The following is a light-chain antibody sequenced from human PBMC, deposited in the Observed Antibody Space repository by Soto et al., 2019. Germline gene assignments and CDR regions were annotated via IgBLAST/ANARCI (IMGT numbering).Light chain of an antibody. CDR1: SGHSSYI. J-gene: IGLJ2*01. Sequence: QPVLTQSSSASASLGSSVKLTCTLSSGHSSYIIAWHQQQPGKAPRYLMKLEGTGSYNKGSGVPDRFSGSSSGADRYLTISNLQFEDEADYYCETWDRNTVVFGGGTKLPS. V-gene: IGLV4-60*02. CDR3: ETWDRNTVV. CDR2: LEGTGSY.